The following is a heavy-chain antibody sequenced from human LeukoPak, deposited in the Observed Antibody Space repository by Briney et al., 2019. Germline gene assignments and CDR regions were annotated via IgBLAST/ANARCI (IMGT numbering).Heavy chain of an antibody. CDR1: GFTFGWYW. D-gene: IGHD2-8*02. CDR3: ARTPPTLGYCTETSCPFDH. V-gene: IGHV3-7*01. CDR2: IKMDGSEK. Sequence: GGSLRLSCAGSGFTFGWYWMSWVRQAPGKGQEWVANIKMDGSEKYYLDSVKGRFTISRDNARNSVYLQMSSLRAEDTAVYYCARTPPTLGYCTETSCPFDHWGQGALVTVSS. J-gene: IGHJ4*02.